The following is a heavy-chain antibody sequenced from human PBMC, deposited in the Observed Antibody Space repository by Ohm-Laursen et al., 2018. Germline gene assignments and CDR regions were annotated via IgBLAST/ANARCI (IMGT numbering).Heavy chain of an antibody. V-gene: IGHV1-69*01. CDR2: ITPMFGTA. CDR3: ARDGLGTRGYFHH. CDR1: GGTFSSYA. J-gene: IGHJ1*01. D-gene: IGHD3-10*01. Sequence: GSSVKVSCKASGGTFSSYAISWVRQAPGQGLEWPGEITPMFGTANYAQKFQGRVTITADESTSTAYMDLSSLRSEDTAIYYCARDGLGTRGYFHHWGQGSLVTVSS.